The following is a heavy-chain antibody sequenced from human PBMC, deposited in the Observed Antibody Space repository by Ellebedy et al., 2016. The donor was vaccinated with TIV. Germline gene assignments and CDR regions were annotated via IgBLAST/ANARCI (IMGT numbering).Heavy chain of an antibody. D-gene: IGHD1-26*01. J-gene: IGHJ6*02. CDR2: INQDGSEK. V-gene: IGHV3-7*01. Sequence: GESLMISCSASGFTFSRYWMNWVRQAPGKGLDWVANINQDGSEKYYVDSVKGRFTISRDNAKNSLYLQMNSLRAEDTAVYYCATARIVGATGRNMDVWGQGTTVTVSS. CDR1: GFTFSRYW. CDR3: ATARIVGATGRNMDV.